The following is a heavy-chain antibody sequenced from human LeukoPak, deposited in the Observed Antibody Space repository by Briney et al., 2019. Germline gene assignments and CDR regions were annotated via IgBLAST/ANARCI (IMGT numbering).Heavy chain of an antibody. CDR1: GGSFSGYY. J-gene: IGHJ4*02. Sequence: SETLSLTCAVYGGSFSGYYWSWIRQPPGKGLEWIGEINHSGGTNYNPSLKSRVTISLDTSRNQFSLKLNSVTAADTAVYYCAGLYYGTSGTNDCWGQGTLVTVSS. D-gene: IGHD3-3*01. CDR2: INHSGGT. V-gene: IGHV4-34*01. CDR3: AGLYYGTSGTNDC.